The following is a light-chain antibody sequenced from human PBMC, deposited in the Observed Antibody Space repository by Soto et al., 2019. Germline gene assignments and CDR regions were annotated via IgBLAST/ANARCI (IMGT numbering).Light chain of an antibody. J-gene: IGLJ2*01. CDR3: SSYTSSSTHVV. CDR1: SSDVGGYNY. CDR2: EVS. V-gene: IGLV2-14*01. Sequence: QSVLTQPASVSGSPGQSITISCTGTSSDVGGYNYVSWYQQHPGKAPKLIIFEVSYRPSGISNRFSASKSGNTASLTISGLQAEDEADYYCSSYTSSSTHVVFGGGTQLTVL.